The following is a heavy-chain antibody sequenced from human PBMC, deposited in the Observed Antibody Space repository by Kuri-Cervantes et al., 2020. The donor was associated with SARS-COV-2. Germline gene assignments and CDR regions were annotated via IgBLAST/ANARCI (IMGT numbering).Heavy chain of an antibody. Sequence: WESLSLSCAVSGGSFSSYYWGWIRQPPGKGLEWIGEINHSGSTNYNPSLKSRVTISVDTSKTQFSLKLSSVTAADTAVYYCARDDSVTYYGMDVWGQGTTVTVSS. D-gene: IGHD3-3*01. J-gene: IGHJ6*02. CDR2: INHSGST. V-gene: IGHV4-34*01. CDR3: ARDDSVTYYGMDV. CDR1: GGSFSSYY.